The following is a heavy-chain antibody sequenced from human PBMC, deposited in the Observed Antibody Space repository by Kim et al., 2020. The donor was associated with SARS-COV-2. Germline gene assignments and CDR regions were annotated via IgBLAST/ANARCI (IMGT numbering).Heavy chain of an antibody. D-gene: IGHD1-26*01. CDR3: AKHSGNSYAYFQQ. CDR1: GFTFSTYA. V-gene: IGHV3-23*01. Sequence: GGSLRLSCAASGFTFSTYAMDWVRQAPGVGLEWVSAISDNGRVTYYPDPVKGRFAVSRDNSKNTLYLQMNSLRAEDTAVYYCAKHSGNSYAYFQQWGQGT. J-gene: IGHJ1*01. CDR2: ISDNGRVT.